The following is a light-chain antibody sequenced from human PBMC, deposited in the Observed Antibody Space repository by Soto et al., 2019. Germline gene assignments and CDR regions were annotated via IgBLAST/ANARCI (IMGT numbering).Light chain of an antibody. CDR3: MQALQTPMYT. Sequence: DIVMTQSPLSLPVTPGEPASISCRSSQSLLHSNGYNYLDWYLQKPGQSPQLLIYLGSNRASGVPDRLRGSGSGTDFTLKISRVEAEDVGVYYCMQALQTPMYTFGQWTKLEIK. J-gene: IGKJ2*01. V-gene: IGKV2-28*01. CDR1: QSLLHSNGYNY. CDR2: LGS.